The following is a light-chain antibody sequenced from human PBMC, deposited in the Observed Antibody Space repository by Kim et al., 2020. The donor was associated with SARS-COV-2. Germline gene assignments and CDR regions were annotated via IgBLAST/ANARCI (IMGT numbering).Light chain of an antibody. CDR2: AAS. CDR1: QAIRNY. CDR3: QQYYGYPIT. J-gene: IGKJ4*01. V-gene: IGKV1-8*01. Sequence: ASTGDEVTITCRASQAIRNYLAWYQQKPGKAPKLLIYAASTLQTGVPSRFSGSGSVTDFTLTISRLQSEDFATYFCQQYYGYPITFGGGTKVDIK.